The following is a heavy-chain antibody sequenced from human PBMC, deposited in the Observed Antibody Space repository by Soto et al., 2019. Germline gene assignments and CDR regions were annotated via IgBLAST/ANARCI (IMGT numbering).Heavy chain of an antibody. CDR1: GGSFSGYQ. Sequence: QVQLQQWGAGLLKPSEPLSLTCAVYGGSFSGYQWTWIRQTPGKGLEWIGEINDSGNINYNPSLKSRVTIFVDTAKKQISLKLSSVTAADTAVYYCARGLILWFGELSRRGGYYYYMDVLGKGTSVTVSS. V-gene: IGHV4-34*01. D-gene: IGHD3-10*01. CDR2: INDSGNI. CDR3: ARGLILWFGELSRRGGYYYYMDV. J-gene: IGHJ6*03.